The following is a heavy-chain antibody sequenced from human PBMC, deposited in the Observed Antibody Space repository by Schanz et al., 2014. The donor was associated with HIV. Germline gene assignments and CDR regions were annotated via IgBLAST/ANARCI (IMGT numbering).Heavy chain of an antibody. CDR3: AKIRGTRGAYDGMDV. J-gene: IGHJ6*02. D-gene: IGHD3-10*01. CDR2: IKQDESEK. CDR1: GFSFSNFW. V-gene: IGHV3-7*03. Sequence: EVRLVESGGGLVQSGGSLRLSCAASGFSFSNFWVTWVRQAPGKRLEWVANIKQDESEKYYADSVKGRFTISRDNSKNTMFLQMNSLRVEDTAIYYCAKIRGTRGAYDGMDVWGQGTTVTVSS.